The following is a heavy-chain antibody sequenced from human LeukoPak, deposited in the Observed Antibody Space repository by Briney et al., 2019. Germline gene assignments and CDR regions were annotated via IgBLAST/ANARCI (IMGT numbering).Heavy chain of an antibody. CDR1: GYTFTGYY. J-gene: IGHJ4*02. V-gene: IGHV1-2*02. Sequence: GASVKVSCKASGYTFTGYYMHWVRQAPGQGLEWMGWINPNSGGTNYAQKFQGRVNMTRDTSISTAYMELSRLRSDDTAVYYCAREDIAARYYFDYWGQGTLVTVSS. CDR3: AREDIAARYYFDY. D-gene: IGHD6-6*01. CDR2: INPNSGGT.